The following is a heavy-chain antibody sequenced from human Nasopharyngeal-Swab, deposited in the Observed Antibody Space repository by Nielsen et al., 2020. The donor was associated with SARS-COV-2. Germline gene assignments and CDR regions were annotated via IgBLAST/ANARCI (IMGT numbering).Heavy chain of an antibody. CDR2: IKQDGSEK. D-gene: IGHD3-22*01. CDR3: AREPYYYDSSGSKPSDY. Sequence: GGSLRLSCAASGFTFSSYWMSWVRQAPGKGLEWVANIKQDGSEKYYADSVKGRFTISRDNSKNTLYLQMNSLRAEDTAVYYCAREPYYYDSSGSKPSDYWGQGTLVTVSS. J-gene: IGHJ4*02. CDR1: GFTFSSYW. V-gene: IGHV3-7*01.